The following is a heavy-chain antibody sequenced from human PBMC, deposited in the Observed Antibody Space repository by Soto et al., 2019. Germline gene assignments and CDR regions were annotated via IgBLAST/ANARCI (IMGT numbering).Heavy chain of an antibody. CDR1: GFTFSSYG. J-gene: IGHJ4*02. CDR3: ARAESGSYPFDY. Sequence: GGSLRLSYAASGFTFSSYGMHWVRQAPGKGLEWVAVIWYDGSNKYYADSVKGRFTISRDNSKNTLYLQMNSLRAEDTAVYYCARAESGSYPFDYWGQGTLVTVSS. V-gene: IGHV3-33*01. D-gene: IGHD1-26*01. CDR2: IWYDGSNK.